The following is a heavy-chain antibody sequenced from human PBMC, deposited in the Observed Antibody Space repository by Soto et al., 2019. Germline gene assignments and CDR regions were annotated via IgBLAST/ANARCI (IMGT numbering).Heavy chain of an antibody. CDR1: GGSISSYY. CDR3: ARLGGYYQAFDN. Sequence: SETLSLTCTVSGGSISSYYWSWIRQPPGKGLEWIGYIYYSGTSKYNPSIKSRVTISVDSSKNQFSLKLDSVTAADTAVYYCARLGGYYQAFDNWGQGTLVTVSS. CDR2: IYYSGTS. D-gene: IGHD3-3*01. V-gene: IGHV4-59*08. J-gene: IGHJ4*02.